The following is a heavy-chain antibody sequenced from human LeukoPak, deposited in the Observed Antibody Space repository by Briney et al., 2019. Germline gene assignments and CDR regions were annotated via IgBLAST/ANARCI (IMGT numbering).Heavy chain of an antibody. CDR3: ARYPVYGSGSPMGH. Sequence: SGPTLVKPTQTLTPTCTFSGFSLSTSGVGVGWIRQPPGKALEWLALIYWNDDKRYSPSLKSRLTITKDTSKNQVVLTMTNMDPVDTATYYCARYPVYGSGSPMGHWGQGTLVTVSS. J-gene: IGHJ4*02. V-gene: IGHV2-5*01. CDR1: GFSLSTSGVG. CDR2: IYWNDDK. D-gene: IGHD3-10*01.